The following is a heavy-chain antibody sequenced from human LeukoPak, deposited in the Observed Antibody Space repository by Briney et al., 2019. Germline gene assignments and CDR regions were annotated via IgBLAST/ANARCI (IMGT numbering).Heavy chain of an antibody. D-gene: IGHD2-15*01. Sequence: SETLSLTCIVSGGSISNDYWNWIRQPPGKGLEWIGYIYYTGNTNYNPSLASRVTISMDTSRTHFSLNLRSVTAADTAVYYCARAAYCSGATCYSGTFQDWGQGTLVTVSS. V-gene: IGHV4-59*01. J-gene: IGHJ1*01. CDR3: ARAAYCSGATCYSGTFQD. CDR1: GGSISNDY. CDR2: IYYTGNT.